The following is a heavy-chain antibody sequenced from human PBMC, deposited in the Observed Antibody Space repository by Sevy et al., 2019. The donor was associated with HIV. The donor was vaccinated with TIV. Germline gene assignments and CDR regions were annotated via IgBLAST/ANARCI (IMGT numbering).Heavy chain of an antibody. CDR2: ISYDGSKK. D-gene: IGHD6-19*01. CDR1: GFTFSSYG. V-gene: IGHV3-30*03. CDR3: VSFGIAVAGFDY. J-gene: IGHJ4*02. Sequence: GGSLRLSCAASGFTFSSYGMHWVRQAPGKGLEWVAVISYDGSKKYYADSMTGRFTISRDNSKNTLYLQMNSLRAEDTAVYYCVSFGIAVAGFDYWGQGTLVTVSS.